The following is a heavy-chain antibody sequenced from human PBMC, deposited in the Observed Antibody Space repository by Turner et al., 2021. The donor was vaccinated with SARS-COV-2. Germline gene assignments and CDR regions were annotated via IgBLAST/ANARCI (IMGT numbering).Heavy chain of an antibody. CDR3: AKDKSAEDYYDSSGYYGGGAFDI. J-gene: IGHJ3*02. CDR1: GFTFDDYA. D-gene: IGHD3-22*01. CDR2: ISWNSGTI. V-gene: IGHV3-9*01. Sequence: EVQLVESGGGLVQPGRSLRLSCAASGFTFDDYAMHWVRQGPGKGLEWVSGISWNSGTIGYADSVKGRFTISRDNAKNSLYLQMNSLRAEDTALYYCAKDKSAEDYYDSSGYYGGGAFDIWGQGTMVTVSS.